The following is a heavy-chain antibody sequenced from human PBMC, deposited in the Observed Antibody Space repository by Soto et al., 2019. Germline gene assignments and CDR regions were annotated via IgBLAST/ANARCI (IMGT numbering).Heavy chain of an antibody. CDR3: ATKIVTSAVAGIWLDP. V-gene: IGHV1-18*04. CDR1: GYTFTSYG. J-gene: IGHJ5*02. CDR2: ISAYNGNT. D-gene: IGHD6-19*01. Sequence: ASVKVSCKASGYTFTSYGISWVRQAPGQGLEWMGWISAYNGNTNYAQKLQGRVTMTTDTSTSTAYMELRSLRSDDTAVYYCATKIVTSAVAGIWLDPWGQGPLVTVSS.